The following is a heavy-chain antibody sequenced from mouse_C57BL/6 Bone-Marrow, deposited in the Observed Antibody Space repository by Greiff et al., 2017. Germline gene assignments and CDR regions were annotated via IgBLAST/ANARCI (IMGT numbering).Heavy chain of an antibody. CDR3: ARGAIYFDY. CDR2: IYPGDGDT. Sequence: VQLQQSGPELVKPGASVKISCKASGYAFSSSWMNWVKQRPGKGLEWIGRIYPGDGDTNYNGKFKGKATLTAHKSSSTAYMQLSSLTSEDSAVYFCARGAIYFDYWGQGTTLTVSS. J-gene: IGHJ2*01. V-gene: IGHV1-82*01. CDR1: GYAFSSSW.